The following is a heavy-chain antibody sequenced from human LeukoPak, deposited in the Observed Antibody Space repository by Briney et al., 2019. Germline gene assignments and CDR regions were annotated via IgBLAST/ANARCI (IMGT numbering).Heavy chain of an antibody. CDR2: IYTSGST. CDR1: GGSFSSYY. Sequence: SETLSLTCAVYGGSFSSYYWSWIRQPAGKGLEWIGRIYTSGSTNYNPSLKSRVTMSVDTSKNQFSLKLSSVTAADTAVYYCARLRVSYSSGWYGDYYYYMDVWGKGTTVTISS. CDR3: ARLRVSYSSGWYGDYYYYMDV. V-gene: IGHV4-59*10. J-gene: IGHJ6*03. D-gene: IGHD6-19*01.